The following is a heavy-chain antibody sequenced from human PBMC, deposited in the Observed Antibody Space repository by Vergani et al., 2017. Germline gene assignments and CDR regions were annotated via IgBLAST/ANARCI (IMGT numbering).Heavy chain of an antibody. CDR3: AREVIAAAGTSHYYDGMDV. CDR1: GGTFSSYA. V-gene: IGHV1-69*17. CDR2: IIPIFGIA. D-gene: IGHD6-13*01. Sequence: QVQLVQSGAEVKKPGSSVKVSCKASGGTFSSYAISWVRQAPGQGLEWMGGIIPIFGIANYAQTCQGRVTITADKSTSTAYMELISLRAEDTAVYYCAREVIAAAGTSHYYDGMDVWGQGTTVTVSS. J-gene: IGHJ6*02.